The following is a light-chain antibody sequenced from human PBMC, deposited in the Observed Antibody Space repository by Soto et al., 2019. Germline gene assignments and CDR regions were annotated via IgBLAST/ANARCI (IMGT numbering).Light chain of an antibody. J-gene: IGKJ2*01. CDR2: AAS. Sequence: DIQMTQSPSSLSASVGDRVTISCRASHYISTNLNWYQKKPGKAPKLLIPAASSLHSGVPSRFSGSGAGTDFTLTIASLQPEDFATYYCQHSYSTPPETFGQGTKLEIQ. CDR1: HYISTN. V-gene: IGKV1-39*01. CDR3: QHSYSTPPET.